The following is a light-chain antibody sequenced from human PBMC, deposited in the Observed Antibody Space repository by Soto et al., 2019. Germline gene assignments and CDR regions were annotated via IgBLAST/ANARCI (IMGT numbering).Light chain of an antibody. J-gene: IGLJ1*01. Sequence: QSVLTQPASVSGSPGQSIAISCIGTSSDVGAYDYVSWYQQHPDRAPKLMVYEVHNRPSGVSNRFSGSKSVNTATLTISGLQPEDEADYYCASHTSSNTRVFGTWTKVTVL. V-gene: IGLV2-14*03. CDR3: ASHTSSNTRV. CDR2: EVH. CDR1: SSDVGAYDY.